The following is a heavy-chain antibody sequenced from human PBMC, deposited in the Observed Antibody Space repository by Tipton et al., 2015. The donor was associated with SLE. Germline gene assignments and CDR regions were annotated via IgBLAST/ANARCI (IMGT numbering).Heavy chain of an antibody. D-gene: IGHD3-3*01. V-gene: IGHV4-61*09. J-gene: IGHJ4*02. Sequence: LRLSCTVSGGSISSSSYYWSWIRQPAGKGLEWIGHIYTSGSTNYNPSLKSRVTISVDTSKNQFSLKLSSVTAADTAVYYCARALRFLEWLVDYWGQGTLVTVSS. CDR1: GGSISSSSYY. CDR2: IYTSGST. CDR3: ARALRFLEWLVDY.